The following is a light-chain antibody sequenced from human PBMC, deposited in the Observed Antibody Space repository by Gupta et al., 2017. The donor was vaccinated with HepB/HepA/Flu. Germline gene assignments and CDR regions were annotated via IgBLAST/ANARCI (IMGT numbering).Light chain of an antibody. CDR3: LKALQTQR. J-gene: IGKJ2*01. Sequence: DVVMTQSPLSLPVTPGEPASISCRSSQSLLHSNGYNYWDRYLQGTGQSPQLQISLSSDRASRVPDRFSGSGSGTKVTLKIMRVEALDIGVCNWLKALQTQRFGQGTKLEIK. V-gene: IGKV2-28*01. CDR2: LSS. CDR1: QSLLHSNGYNY.